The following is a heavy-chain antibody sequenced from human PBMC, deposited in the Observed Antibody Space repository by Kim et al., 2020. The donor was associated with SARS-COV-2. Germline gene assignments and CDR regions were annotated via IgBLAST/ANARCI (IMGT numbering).Heavy chain of an antibody. CDR3: ASGKGPHGWFDP. V-gene: IGHV3-74*01. D-gene: IGHD4-17*01. Sequence: YADSVKGRFTISRDSATNTLFLQMSGLRVEDTGVYYCASGKGPHGWFDPWGQGTLVTVSS. J-gene: IGHJ5*02.